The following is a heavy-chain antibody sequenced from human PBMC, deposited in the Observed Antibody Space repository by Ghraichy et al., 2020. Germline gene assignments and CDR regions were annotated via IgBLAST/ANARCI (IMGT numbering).Heavy chain of an antibody. CDR2: IDYSGTT. CDR3: AGRAQQLVLWSWFDP. CDR1: GGSISNSRHY. Sequence: SETLSLTCTVSGGSISNSRHYWDWVRQPPGKGLEWIGTIDYSGTTHNNPALKSRVTISVDTSKNEFFLNVTSVTAADTAVYYCAGRAQQLVLWSWFDPWGQGTLVTVSS. J-gene: IGHJ5*02. D-gene: IGHD2-8*02. V-gene: IGHV4-39*01.